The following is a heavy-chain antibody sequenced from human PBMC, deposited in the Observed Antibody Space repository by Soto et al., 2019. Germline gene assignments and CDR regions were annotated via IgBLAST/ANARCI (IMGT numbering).Heavy chain of an antibody. CDR2: IDGSGGST. J-gene: IGHJ3*02. Sequence: EVQLLESGGGLVQPGGSLRLSCAASGFTFSSYAMSWVRQAPGKGLEWVSGIDGSGGSTYYADSVKGRFTISRDNSKNTLYLQMNSLRAEDTAVYYCANDRPRWGGGLNVFDIWGQGTMVTVSS. V-gene: IGHV3-23*01. D-gene: IGHD3-16*01. CDR3: ANDRPRWGGGLNVFDI. CDR1: GFTFSSYA.